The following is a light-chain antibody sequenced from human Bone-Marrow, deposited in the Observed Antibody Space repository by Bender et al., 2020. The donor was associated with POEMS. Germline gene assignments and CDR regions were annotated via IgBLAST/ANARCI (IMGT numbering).Light chain of an antibody. Sequence: QTVVTQEPSVTVSLGGTVTLTCGSSTGTVTNGHYPYWFQQKPGQAPRTLIYDTTIRHSWTPARFSGSLLGGKAALTLSGAQPEDEADYYCLLYYGGARVFGGGTKLTVL. CDR1: TGTVTNGHY. J-gene: IGLJ3*02. CDR3: LLYYGGARV. CDR2: DTT. V-gene: IGLV7-46*01.